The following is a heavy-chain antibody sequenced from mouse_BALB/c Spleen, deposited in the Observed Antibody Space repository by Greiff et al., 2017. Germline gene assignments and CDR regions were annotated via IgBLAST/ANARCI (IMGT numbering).Heavy chain of an antibody. J-gene: IGHJ4*01. Sequence: EVKVVESGGGLVQPGGSLKLSCAASGFTFSSYTMSWVRQTPEKRLEWVAYISNGGGSTYYPDTVKGRFTISRDNAKNTLYLQMSSLKSEDTAMYYCARILPMDYWGQGTSVTVSS. CDR1: GFTFSSYT. D-gene: IGHD1-1*01. V-gene: IGHV5-12-2*01. CDR2: ISNGGGST. CDR3: ARILPMDY.